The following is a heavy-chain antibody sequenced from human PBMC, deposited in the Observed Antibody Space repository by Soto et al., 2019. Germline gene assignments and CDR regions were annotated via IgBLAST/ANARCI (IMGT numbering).Heavy chain of an antibody. CDR3: ARGLKDSYGYVGYNWFDT. V-gene: IGHV1-69*01. D-gene: IGHD5-18*01. Sequence: QVQLVQSGAEVKKPGSSVKVSCKASGGTFSSYAISWVRQAPGQGLEWMGGIIPIFGTANYAQKFQGRVTITADESTSTAYVELSSRRSEDTAVYSCARGLKDSYGYVGYNWFDTWGQGTLVTVSS. CDR2: IIPIFGTA. CDR1: GGTFSSYA. J-gene: IGHJ5*02.